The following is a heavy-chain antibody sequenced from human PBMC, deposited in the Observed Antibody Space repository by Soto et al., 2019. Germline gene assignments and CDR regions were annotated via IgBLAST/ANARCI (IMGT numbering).Heavy chain of an antibody. J-gene: IGHJ6*02. CDR1: GYSFAGYW. V-gene: IGHV5-10-1*01. D-gene: IGHD6-13*01. CDR2: IDPSDSQT. CDR3: ARVAAAVYGMDV. Sequence: PGESLKISCKGSGYSFAGYWITWVRQKPGKGLEWMGRIDPSDSQTYYSPSFRGHVTISADKSISTAYLQWSSLKASDTAMYYCARVAAAVYGMDVWGQGTTVTVSS.